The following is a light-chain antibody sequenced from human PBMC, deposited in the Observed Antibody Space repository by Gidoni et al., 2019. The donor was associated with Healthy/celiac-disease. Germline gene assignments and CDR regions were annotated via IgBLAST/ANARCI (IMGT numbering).Light chain of an antibody. CDR1: KLGDKY. Sequence: SYELTQPPSVSVSPGQTASITCSGDKLGDKYACWYQQKPGQSPVLVIYQDSKRPSGIPERFSGSNSGNTATLTISGTQAMDEAYYYCQAWDSSTAYVVFGGGTKLTVL. J-gene: IGLJ2*01. CDR2: QDS. CDR3: QAWDSSTAYVV. V-gene: IGLV3-1*01.